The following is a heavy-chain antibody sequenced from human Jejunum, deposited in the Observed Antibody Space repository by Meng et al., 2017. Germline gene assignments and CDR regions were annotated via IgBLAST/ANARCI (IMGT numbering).Heavy chain of an antibody. Sequence: PRLCNPSPTLSLSCIVSVASSSSGNYYWTWIRQHPGKGLEWIGYIYYSGSTYYNPSLQSLVTISIDMSENQFSLKLTSVTAADTAVYYCARVNWTSSYWYFDLWGRGTLVTVSS. J-gene: IGHJ2*01. CDR2: IYYSGST. V-gene: IGHV4-31*01. CDR1: VASSSSGNYY. CDR3: ARVNWTSSYWYFDL. D-gene: IGHD1-1*01.